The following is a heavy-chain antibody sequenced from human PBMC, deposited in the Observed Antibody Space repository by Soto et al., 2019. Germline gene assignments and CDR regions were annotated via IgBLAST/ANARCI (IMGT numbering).Heavy chain of an antibody. Sequence: SETLSLTCTVSAGSISWSNYYWGWIRQPPGKGLEWIGSIYYSGSTNYNPSLKSRVTISVDTSKNQFSLKLSSVTAADTAVYYCARTAYYYTWFDPWGQGTLVTVS. D-gene: IGHD3-10*01. CDR1: AGSISWSNYY. V-gene: IGHV4-39*07. CDR2: IYYSGST. J-gene: IGHJ5*02. CDR3: ARTAYYYTWFDP.